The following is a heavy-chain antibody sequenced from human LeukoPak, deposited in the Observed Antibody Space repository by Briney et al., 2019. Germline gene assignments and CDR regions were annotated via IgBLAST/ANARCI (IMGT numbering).Heavy chain of an antibody. Sequence: SVTVSCKASGGTFSSYAISWVRQAPGQGLEWMGGIIPIFGTANYAQKFQGRVTITADESTSTAYMELSSVRSEDTAVYYCARGPDSSGYYTYYYYGMDVWGQGTTVTVSS. D-gene: IGHD3-22*01. CDR2: IIPIFGTA. V-gene: IGHV1-69*01. CDR3: ARGPDSSGYYTYYYYGMDV. CDR1: GGTFSSYA. J-gene: IGHJ6*02.